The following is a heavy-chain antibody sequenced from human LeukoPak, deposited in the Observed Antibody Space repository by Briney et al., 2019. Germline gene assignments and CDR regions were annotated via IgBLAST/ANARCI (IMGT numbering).Heavy chain of an antibody. CDR3: AKERRTYFYDTSGYPIDY. V-gene: IGHV3-30*02. Sequence: GGSLRLSCAASGFTFSSYGIHWVRQAPGKGLEWVAFIRYDGANKYYADSVKGRFTISRDNSKNTLYLQMNSLRAEDTAVYYCAKERRTYFYDTSGYPIDYWGQGTLVTVSS. CDR1: GFTFSSYG. D-gene: IGHD3-22*01. CDR2: IRYDGANK. J-gene: IGHJ4*02.